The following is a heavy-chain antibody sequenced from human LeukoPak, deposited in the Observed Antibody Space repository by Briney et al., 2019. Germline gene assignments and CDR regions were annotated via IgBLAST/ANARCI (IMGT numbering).Heavy chain of an antibody. Sequence: SETLSLTCTVSGGSLSSGSYHWSWIRQPAGKGLEWIGRIYTSGSTNYNPSLQSRVTISVDTSKNQFSLKLNSVTAADTAVYYCARGRSMSSGGLAYWGQGTLVTVSS. CDR1: GGSLSSGSYH. CDR3: ARGRSMSSGGLAY. CDR2: IYTSGST. J-gene: IGHJ4*02. D-gene: IGHD6-6*01. V-gene: IGHV4-61*02.